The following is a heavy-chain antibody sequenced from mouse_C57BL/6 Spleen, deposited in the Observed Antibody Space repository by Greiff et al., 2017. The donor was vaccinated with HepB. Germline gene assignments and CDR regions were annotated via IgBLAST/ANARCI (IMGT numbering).Heavy chain of an antibody. V-gene: IGHV14-1*01. D-gene: IGHD2-2*01. Sequence: EVKLEESGAELVRPGASVKLSCTASGFNIKDYYMHWVKQRPEQGLEWIGRIDPEDGDTEYVPKFQGKTTMTADTYSNTAYLHLSRLTSEDTAVYYCTRWDGYDFDYWGQGTTLTVSS. CDR3: TRWDGYDFDY. CDR2: IDPEDGDT. J-gene: IGHJ2*01. CDR1: GFNIKDYY.